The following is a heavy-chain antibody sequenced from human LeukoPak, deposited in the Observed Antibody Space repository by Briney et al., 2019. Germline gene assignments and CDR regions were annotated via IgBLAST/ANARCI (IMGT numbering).Heavy chain of an antibody. J-gene: IGHJ4*02. CDR1: GYTFTGYY. Sequence: ASVRVSCKASGYTFTGYYMHWVRQAPGQGLEWMGRINPNSGGTNYTQKFQGRVTMTRDTSISTAYMELSRLRSDDTAVYYCARGYSSGRSDYWGQGTLVTVSS. CDR3: ARGYSSGRSDY. D-gene: IGHD6-19*01. V-gene: IGHV1-2*06. CDR2: INPNSGGT.